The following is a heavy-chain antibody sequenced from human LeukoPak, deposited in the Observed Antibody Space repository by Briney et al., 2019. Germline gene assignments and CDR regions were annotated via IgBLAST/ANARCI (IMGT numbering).Heavy chain of an antibody. CDR2: ISGSGGTI. V-gene: IGHV3-23*01. CDR1: GFTFSNYA. D-gene: IGHD3-10*01. CDR3: EKARFFSGIYYISV. Sequence: GGSLRLSCVASGFTFSNYAMSWVRQAPEKGLEWVSVISGSGGTIHDADSVKGRFTISRDNSKNTLYLQMNSLRAEDTAVYYCEKARFFSGIYYISVGGQGPLVTVSS. J-gene: IGHJ4*02.